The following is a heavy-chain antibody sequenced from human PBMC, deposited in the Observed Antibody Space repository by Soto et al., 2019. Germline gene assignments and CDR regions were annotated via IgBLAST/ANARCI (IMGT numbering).Heavy chain of an antibody. CDR2: INTYNDKT. J-gene: IGHJ6*02. Sequence: QVQMVQSGGEVKKPGASVKVSCKTSGYTFTDYGISWVRQAPGQGLEWMGWINTYNDKTDYTQQLQAIVTLTTDTATTTDYMELRSLTSDATAVYYCARGYDIWSGRSFGMDVWGQGTTIIVSS. D-gene: IGHD3-3*01. CDR3: ARGYDIWSGRSFGMDV. V-gene: IGHV1-18*01. CDR1: GYTFTDYG.